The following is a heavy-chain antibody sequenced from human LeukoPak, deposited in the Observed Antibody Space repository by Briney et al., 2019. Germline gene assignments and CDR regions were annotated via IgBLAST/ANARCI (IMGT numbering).Heavy chain of an antibody. CDR3: ARGRYGWLPFDY. CDR1: GGSMSSYY. J-gene: IGHJ4*02. Sequence: SETLSLTCTVSGGSMSSYYWSWIRQPPGKGLEWIGYIYYSGSTNYNPSLKSRVTISVDTSKNQFTLKLSSVTAADTAVYYCARGRYGWLPFDYWGQGTLVAVSS. D-gene: IGHD3-16*01. V-gene: IGHV4-59*01. CDR2: IYYSGST.